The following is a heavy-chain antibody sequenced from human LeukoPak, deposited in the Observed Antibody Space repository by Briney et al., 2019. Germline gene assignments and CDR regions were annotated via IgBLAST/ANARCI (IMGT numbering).Heavy chain of an antibody. CDR3: ARVMRERHHFDS. CDR1: GSSLTSHI. CDR2: INPALKTS. Sequence: AVKVSCKVSGSSLTSHIMDWLRQAPGQGLEWMGLINPALKTSNYAQKFQGRVTITAEESTNTAYMELTSLTSDDTAVYYCARVMRERHHFDSWGQGTLVTVSS. V-gene: IGHV1-69*08. J-gene: IGHJ4*02. D-gene: IGHD1-26*01.